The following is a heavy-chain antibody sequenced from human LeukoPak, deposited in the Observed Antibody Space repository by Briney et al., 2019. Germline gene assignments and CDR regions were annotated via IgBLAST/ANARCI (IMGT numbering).Heavy chain of an antibody. CDR2: ISGSGGST. D-gene: IGHD3-10*01. CDR3: AKDSGVLLWFGELGYFDY. J-gene: IGHJ4*02. CDR1: GLTFSSYA. V-gene: IGHV3-23*01. Sequence: GGSLRLSCAASGLTFSSYAMSWVRQAPGKGLEWVSAISGSGGSTYYADSVKGRFTISRDNSKNTLYLQMNSLRAEDTAVYYCAKDSGVLLWFGELGYFDYWGQGTLVTVSS.